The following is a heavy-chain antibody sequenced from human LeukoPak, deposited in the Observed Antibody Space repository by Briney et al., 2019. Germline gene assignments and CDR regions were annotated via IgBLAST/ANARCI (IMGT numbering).Heavy chain of an antibody. J-gene: IGHJ6*02. V-gene: IGHV3-21*01. CDR3: TKGENGMDV. D-gene: IGHD1-26*01. CDR1: GFTFSSYR. CDR2: ISDSSSYI. Sequence: GGSLRLSCAASGFTFSSYRMNWVRQAPGKGLEWVSSISDSSSYIYHADSVRGRFTISRDNAKNSVYLQMNSLRAEDTATYYCTKGENGMDVWGQGTTVTVSS.